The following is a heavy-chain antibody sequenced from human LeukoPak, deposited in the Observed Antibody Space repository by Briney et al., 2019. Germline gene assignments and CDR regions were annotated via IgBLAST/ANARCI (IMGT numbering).Heavy chain of an antibody. CDR1: DGSISGCY. J-gene: IGHJ2*01. CDR3: ARRADYGGQDWYFDL. V-gene: IGHV4-59*08. D-gene: IGHD4-23*01. Sequence: SETLSLTCTVSDGSISGCYWSWIRQPPGKGLEWIGYIYYTGSTKYNPSLNSRVTISTDKSNDHFSLKLSSVTAADTAVYYCARRADYGGQDWYFDLWGRGTLVTISS. CDR2: IYYTGST.